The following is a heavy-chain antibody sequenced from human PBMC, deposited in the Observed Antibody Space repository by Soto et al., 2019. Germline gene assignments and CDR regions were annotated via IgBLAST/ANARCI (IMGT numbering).Heavy chain of an antibody. J-gene: IGHJ4*02. D-gene: IGHD5-18*01. CDR1: GYTFTGYY. CDR2: INPNSGGT. V-gene: IGHV1-2*04. Sequence: ASVKVSCKASGYTFTGYYMHWVRQAPGQGLEWMGWINPNSGGTNYAQKFQGWVTMTRDTSISTAYMELSRLRSDDTAVYYCARSGYSYGPNPLLYWGQGTLVTVSS. CDR3: ARSGYSYGPNPLLY.